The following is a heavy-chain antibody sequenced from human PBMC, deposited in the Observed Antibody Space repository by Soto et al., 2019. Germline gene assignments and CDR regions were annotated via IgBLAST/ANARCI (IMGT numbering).Heavy chain of an antibody. D-gene: IGHD3-10*01. CDR1: GGSIGLYY. CDR3: ARDRAYGSGSTLGWDY. Sequence: QVQLQESGPGLVKSSETLSLTCTVSGGSIGLYYWHWIRQPAGKGLEWIGRIYYTGDTRYNPSLRGRVTMSVDTSKNQFSLKLTSVSAADTAVYYCARDRAYGSGSTLGWDYWGRGTLVSVSS. J-gene: IGHJ4*02. CDR2: IYYTGDT. V-gene: IGHV4-4*07.